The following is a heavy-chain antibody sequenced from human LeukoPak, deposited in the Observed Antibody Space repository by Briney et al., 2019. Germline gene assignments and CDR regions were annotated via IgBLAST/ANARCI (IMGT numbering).Heavy chain of an antibody. CDR1: GFTFSSYA. CDR3: AKDLPWFGELLNWFDP. D-gene: IGHD3-10*01. J-gene: IGHJ5*02. Sequence: GRSLRLSCAASGFTFSSYAMHWVRQAPGKGLEWVAVISYDGSNKYYADSVKGRFTISRDNSKNTLYLQMNSLRAEDTAVYYCAKDLPWFGELLNWFDPWGQGTLVTVSS. CDR2: ISYDGSNK. V-gene: IGHV3-30-3*01.